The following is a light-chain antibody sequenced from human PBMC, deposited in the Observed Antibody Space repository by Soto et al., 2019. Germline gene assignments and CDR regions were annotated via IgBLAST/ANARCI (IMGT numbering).Light chain of an antibody. J-gene: IGKJ4*01. CDR2: LAS. CDR3: QQTYSLQLT. V-gene: IGKV1D-12*01. CDR1: QGIWSW. Sequence: DLQMTQSPSSVSASVGDRVTITCRASQGIWSWLAWYQQKPGKAPKLLIYLASTLESGVPSRFSGSGSGTDFTLTISSLQPEDFATYYCQQTYSLQLTFSWGTKVDIK.